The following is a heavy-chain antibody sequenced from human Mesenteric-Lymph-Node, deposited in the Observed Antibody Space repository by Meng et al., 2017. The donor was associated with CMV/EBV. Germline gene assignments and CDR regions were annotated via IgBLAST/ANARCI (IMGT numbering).Heavy chain of an antibody. V-gene: IGHV1-2*02. CDR3: ARAQHYYGYCSSTSCYTPPGY. CDR2: INPNGGGT. D-gene: IGHD2-2*02. Sequence: ASVKVSCKASGYTFTAYYIHWVRQAPGQGLEWMGWINPNGGGTNYAQKFQGRVTMTTDTSTSTAYMELRSLRSDDTAVYYCARAQHYYGYCSSTSCYTPPGYWGQGTLVTVSS. CDR1: GYTFTAYY. J-gene: IGHJ4*02.